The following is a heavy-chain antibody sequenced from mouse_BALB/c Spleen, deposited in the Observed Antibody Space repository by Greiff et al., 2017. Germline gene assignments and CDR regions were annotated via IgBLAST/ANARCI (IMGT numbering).Heavy chain of an antibody. CDR3: ASGVRRGGDY. CDR2: IDPSDSYT. D-gene: IGHD2-14*01. J-gene: IGHJ2*01. CDR1: GYTFTGYW. V-gene: IGHV1-69*02. Sequence: VQLQQPGAELVKPGASVKLSCKASGYTFTGYWMHWVKQRPGQGLEWIGEIDPSDSYTNYNQKFKGKATLTVDKSSSTAYMQLSSLTSEDSAVYYCASGVRRGGDYWGQGTTLTVSS.